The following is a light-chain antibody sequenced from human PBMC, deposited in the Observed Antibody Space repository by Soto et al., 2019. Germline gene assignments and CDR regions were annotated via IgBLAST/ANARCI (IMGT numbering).Light chain of an antibody. Sequence: EIVLTQSPATLSLSPGERATLSCRASQSVSSYLAWYQQKPGQAPRLLIYDASNRATGIPARFSGSGSGTDFTLTISSPEPEDFAVYYCQPRSNWPPITFGQGTRLE. CDR2: DAS. J-gene: IGKJ5*01. CDR1: QSVSSY. V-gene: IGKV3-11*01. CDR3: QPRSNWPPIT.